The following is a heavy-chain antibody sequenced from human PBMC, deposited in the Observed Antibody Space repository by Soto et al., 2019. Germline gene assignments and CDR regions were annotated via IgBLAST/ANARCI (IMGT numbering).Heavy chain of an antibody. Sequence: KASETLSLTCAVYGGSLSGYYWSWIRQPPGKGLEWIGEINHSGSTNYNPSLKSRVTISVDTSKNQFSLKLSSVTAADTAVYYCARGKRYSSSWYGLYYYGMDVWGQGTTVTVSS. J-gene: IGHJ6*02. CDR2: INHSGST. CDR1: GGSLSGYY. D-gene: IGHD6-13*01. V-gene: IGHV4-34*01. CDR3: ARGKRYSSSWYGLYYYGMDV.